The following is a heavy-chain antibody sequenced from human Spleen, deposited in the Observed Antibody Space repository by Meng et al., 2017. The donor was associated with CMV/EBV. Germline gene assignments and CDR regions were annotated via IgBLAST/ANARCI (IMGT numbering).Heavy chain of an antibody. CDR3: ARENHQWLVLGY. CDR2: ISFDGSNK. CDR1: GFTFSSFA. Sequence: GGSLRLSCAVSGFTFSSFAMHWARQAPGKGLEWVAVISFDGSNKYHADSVKGRFTISRDNSKNTMYLQVNSLRAEDTAVYYCARENHQWLVLGYWGQGTLVTVSS. V-gene: IGHV3-30*04. D-gene: IGHD6-19*01. J-gene: IGHJ4*02.